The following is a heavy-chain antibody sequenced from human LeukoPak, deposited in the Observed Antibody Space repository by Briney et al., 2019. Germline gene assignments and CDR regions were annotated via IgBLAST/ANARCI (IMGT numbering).Heavy chain of an antibody. Sequence: PETLSLTCSVSGGSISGSNYYWGWVRQPPGKGLEWIASIFYTGATYYNPSLRSRLAISVDTSNNQFSLSLTSVTAADTATYYCASGYTFGSEFWGQGILVAVSS. CDR3: ASGYTFGSEF. D-gene: IGHD5-18*01. CDR2: IFYTGAT. CDR1: GGSISGSNYY. V-gene: IGHV4-39*01. J-gene: IGHJ4*02.